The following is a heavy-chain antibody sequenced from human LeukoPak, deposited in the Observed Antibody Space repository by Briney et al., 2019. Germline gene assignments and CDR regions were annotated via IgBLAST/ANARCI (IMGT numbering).Heavy chain of an antibody. CDR3: ASAYYGSGSYIGTIDY. D-gene: IGHD3-10*01. CDR2: IIPIFGTA. J-gene: IGHJ4*02. Sequence: SVKVSCKASGGTFSSYAISWVRQAPGQGLEWMGGIIPIFGTANYAQKFQGGVTITTDESTSTAYMELSSLRSEDTAVYYCASAYYGSGSYIGTIDYWGQGTLVTVSS. V-gene: IGHV1-69*05. CDR1: GGTFSSYA.